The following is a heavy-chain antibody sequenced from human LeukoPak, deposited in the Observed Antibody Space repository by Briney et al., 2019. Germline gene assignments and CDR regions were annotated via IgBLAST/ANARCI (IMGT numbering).Heavy chain of an antibody. D-gene: IGHD3-22*01. J-gene: IGHJ4*02. V-gene: IGHV4-59*01. Sequence: SETLSLTCSVSGGSISSYYWSWIRQPPGKGLEWIGYIYYSGRTSYNPSLKSRVTISVDTSKNQFSLRLSSVTAADTAVYYCARGFHRYNYDSGAYSVYWGQGTLVTVSS. CDR3: ARGFHRYNYDSGAYSVY. CDR1: GGSISSYY. CDR2: IYYSGRT.